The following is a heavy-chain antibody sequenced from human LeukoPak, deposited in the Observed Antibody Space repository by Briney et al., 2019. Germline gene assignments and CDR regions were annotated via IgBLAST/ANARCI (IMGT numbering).Heavy chain of an antibody. CDR1: GYTFTSYD. Sequence: ASVKVSCKASGYTFTSYDINGVRQATGQGLEWMGWMNPNCGNTGYAQKFQGRVTMTRNTSISTAYMELSSLRSEDTAVYYCARGRTAHTYYDSSGDCDYWGQGTLVTVSS. D-gene: IGHD3-22*01. J-gene: IGHJ4*02. V-gene: IGHV1-8*01. CDR3: ARGRTAHTYYDSSGDCDY. CDR2: MNPNCGNT.